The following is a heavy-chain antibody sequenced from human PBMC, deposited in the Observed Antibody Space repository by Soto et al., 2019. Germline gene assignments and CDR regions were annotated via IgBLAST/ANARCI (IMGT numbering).Heavy chain of an antibody. V-gene: IGHV4-59*01. D-gene: IGHD1-26*01. J-gene: IGHJ4*02. Sequence: QVQLQESGPGLVKPSETLSLTCTVSGVSISSYYWSWIRQPPGKGLEWVGYIYYSGSTRYNPSLKRRVTISIDTSKSQFSMKMTSVTAADTAMYYCARESGSYDPLDYWGQGTLVTVSS. CDR1: GVSISSYY. CDR2: IYYSGST. CDR3: ARESGSYDPLDY.